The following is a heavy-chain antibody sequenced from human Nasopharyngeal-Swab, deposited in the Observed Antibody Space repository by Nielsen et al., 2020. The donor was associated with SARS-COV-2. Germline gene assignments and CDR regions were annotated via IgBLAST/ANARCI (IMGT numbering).Heavy chain of an antibody. CDR2: IDPSDSYT. CDR3: ARRGGTAGSDAFDI. J-gene: IGHJ3*02. D-gene: IGHD6-13*01. Sequence: VRQMPGKGLEWMGRIDPSDSYTNYSPSFQGHVTISADKSISTAYLQWSSLKASDTAIYYCARRGGTAGSDAFDIWGQGTMVTVSS. V-gene: IGHV5-10-1*01.